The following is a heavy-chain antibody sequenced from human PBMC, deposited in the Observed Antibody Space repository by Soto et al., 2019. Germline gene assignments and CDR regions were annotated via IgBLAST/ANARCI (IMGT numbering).Heavy chain of an antibody. V-gene: IGHV3-7*01. D-gene: IGHD2-2*01. Sequence: GGSLRLSCAASGFTFNTYWMSWVRQAPWKGLEWVANINQDGSEKYYVDSVKGRFTISRDNAKNSLYLQMNSLRAEDTAVYYCARVYCSSSSCYYFDYGGQGTLVTVSS. CDR2: INQDGSEK. CDR1: GFTFNTYW. J-gene: IGHJ4*02. CDR3: ARVYCSSSSCYYFDY.